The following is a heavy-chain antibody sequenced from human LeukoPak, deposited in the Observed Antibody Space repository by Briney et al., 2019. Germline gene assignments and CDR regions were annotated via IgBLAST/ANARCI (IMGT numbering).Heavy chain of an antibody. D-gene: IGHD3-10*01. CDR3: AKALRGVILYYFDY. CDR1: GFTFDDYA. CDR2: ISWSSGSI. V-gene: IGHV3-9*01. Sequence: GGSLRLSCAASGFTFDDYAMHWVRQAPGKGLEWVSGISWSSGSIGYADSVKGRFTISRDNAKNSLYLQMNSLRAEDTALYYCAKALRGVILYYFDYWGQGTLVTVSS. J-gene: IGHJ4*02.